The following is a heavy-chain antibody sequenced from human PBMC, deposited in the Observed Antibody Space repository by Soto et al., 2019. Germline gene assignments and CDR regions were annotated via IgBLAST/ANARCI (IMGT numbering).Heavy chain of an antibody. Sequence: GSLRLSCAASGFTFSSYSMNWVRQAPGKGLEWVSSISSSSSCIYYADSVKGRFTISRDNTKNSLYLQINSLRAEDTAVYYCARESGHQYFYYYYMDVWGNGTTVTVSS. CDR1: GFTFSSYS. CDR3: ARESGHQYFYYYYMDV. J-gene: IGHJ6*03. D-gene: IGHD3-9*01. CDR2: ISSSSSCI. V-gene: IGHV3-21*01.